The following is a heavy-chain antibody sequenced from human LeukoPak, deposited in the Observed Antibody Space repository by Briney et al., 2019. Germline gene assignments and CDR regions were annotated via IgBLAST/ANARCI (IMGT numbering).Heavy chain of an antibody. CDR2: INHSGST. CDR3: ARRVRSSTSFLFDY. V-gene: IGHV4-34*01. D-gene: IGHD2-2*01. J-gene: IGHJ4*02. Sequence: SETLSLTCAVYGGSFSGYYWSWIRQPPGKGLEWIGEINHSGSTNYNPSLKSRVTISVDTSKNQFSLKLSSVTAADTAVYYCARRVRSSTSFLFDYWGQGTLVTVPS. CDR1: GGSFSGYY.